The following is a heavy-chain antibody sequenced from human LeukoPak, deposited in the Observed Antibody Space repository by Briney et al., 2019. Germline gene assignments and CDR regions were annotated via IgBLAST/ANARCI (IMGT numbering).Heavy chain of an antibody. V-gene: IGHV4-61*02. J-gene: IGHJ6*02. Sequence: PSQTLSLTCTVSDGSISSGSYYWSWIRPPAGKGLEWIGRINTSGSTNYNPSLKSRVTISVDTSKNQFSLKLSSVTAADTAVYYCASIQSYYFGLDVWGLGTTVTVSS. CDR1: DGSISSGSYY. CDR2: INTSGST. D-gene: IGHD4-11*01. CDR3: ASIQSYYFGLDV.